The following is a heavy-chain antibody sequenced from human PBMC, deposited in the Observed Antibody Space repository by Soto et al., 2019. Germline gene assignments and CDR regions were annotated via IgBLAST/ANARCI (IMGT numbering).Heavy chain of an antibody. CDR2: ISGGNT. J-gene: IGHJ5*02. V-gene: IGHV3-23*01. CDR1: GFTFSNYG. D-gene: IGHD2-21*02. Sequence: EVQLLESGGGLVQPGGSLRLSCAASGFTFSNYGMSWVRQAPGKGLEWVSSISGGNTFYAGSVKGRFTISRDNSKNPLYLQMNSLTAEDTAVYYFAKAPSSDCNPGACSLRSWGQGTLVTVSS. CDR3: AKAPSSDCNPGACSLRS.